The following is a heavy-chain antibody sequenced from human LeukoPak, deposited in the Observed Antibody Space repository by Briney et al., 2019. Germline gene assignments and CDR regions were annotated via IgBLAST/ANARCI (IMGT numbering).Heavy chain of an antibody. CDR3: ARAPYGYCSSTSCSPYWYFDL. D-gene: IGHD2-2*03. Sequence: SETLSLTCTVSGGSISSHYWSWIRQPPGKGLEWIGYIYTSGSTNYNPSLKSRVTISVDTSKNQFSLKLSSVTAADTAVYYCARAPYGYCSSTSCSPYWYFDLWGRGTLVTVSS. V-gene: IGHV4-4*08. J-gene: IGHJ2*01. CDR2: IYTSGST. CDR1: GGSISSHY.